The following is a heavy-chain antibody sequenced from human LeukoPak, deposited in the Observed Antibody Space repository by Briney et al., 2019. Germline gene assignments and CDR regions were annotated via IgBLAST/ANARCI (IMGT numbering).Heavy chain of an antibody. Sequence: PGGSLRLSCAASGFTFSNYVLSWVRQAPGKGLEWVASISPGGGTFYAASVKGRFTISRDNSKNTVHLQMNSLRAEDTAVYYCANYRWGNYAPPYDYWGQGTLVTVSS. D-gene: IGHD3-16*01. V-gene: IGHV3-23*01. J-gene: IGHJ4*02. CDR1: GFTFSNYV. CDR2: ISPGGGT. CDR3: ANYRWGNYAPPYDY.